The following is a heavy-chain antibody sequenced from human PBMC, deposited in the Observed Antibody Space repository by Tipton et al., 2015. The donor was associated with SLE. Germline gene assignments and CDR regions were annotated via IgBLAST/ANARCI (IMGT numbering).Heavy chain of an antibody. Sequence: TLSLTCTVSGGSISSHYWSWIRQPPGKGLEWIGYIYYSGSTNYNPSLKSRVTISVDTSKNQFSLKLSSVTAADTAVYYCARDRIQLWSVDAFDIWGQGTMATVSS. V-gene: IGHV4-59*11. CDR1: GGSISSHY. CDR2: IYYSGST. D-gene: IGHD5-18*01. J-gene: IGHJ3*02. CDR3: ARDRIQLWSVDAFDI.